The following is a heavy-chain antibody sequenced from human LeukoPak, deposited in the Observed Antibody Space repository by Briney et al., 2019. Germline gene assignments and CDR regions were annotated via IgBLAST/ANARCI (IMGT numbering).Heavy chain of an antibody. CDR3: ATDHGSGLMDV. Sequence: PSETLSLTCTVSGGSISSYYWSWIRQPAGKGLEWIGRIYTSGSTNYNPSLKSRVTISVDKSKNQFSLTLSSVTAADTALYYCATDHGSGLMDVWGKGPTFTVSS. CDR2: IYTSGST. CDR1: GGSISSYY. D-gene: IGHD3-10*01. V-gene: IGHV4-4*07. J-gene: IGHJ6*04.